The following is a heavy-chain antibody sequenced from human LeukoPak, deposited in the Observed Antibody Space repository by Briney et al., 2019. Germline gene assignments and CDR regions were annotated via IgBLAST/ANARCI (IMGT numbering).Heavy chain of an antibody. CDR3: AKHNWGYLAGSGY. CDR1: GFTFSSYA. CDR2: ISGSGGST. J-gene: IGHJ4*02. V-gene: IGHV3-23*01. Sequence: GGSLRLSCAASGFTFSSYAMSWVRQAPGKGLEWVSVISGSGGSTYYADSVKGRFTISRDNSKNTLYLQMNSLRAEDTAVYYCAKHNWGYLAGSGYWGQGTLVTVSS. D-gene: IGHD7-27*01.